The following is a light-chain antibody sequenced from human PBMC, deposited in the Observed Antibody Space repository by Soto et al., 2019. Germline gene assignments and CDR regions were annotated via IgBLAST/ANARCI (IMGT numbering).Light chain of an antibody. Sequence: IQMTQSPSCLPASVGDRVTITCRASQGIGNDVGWYQQNTGKVPKXXIYAASSLQSGVPSRFSGSGSGTEFTLTISSLQPEDFATYYCLQHNSYPRTFGQGTKVDI. CDR3: LQHNSYPRT. CDR1: QGIGND. V-gene: IGKV1-17*01. J-gene: IGKJ1*01. CDR2: AAS.